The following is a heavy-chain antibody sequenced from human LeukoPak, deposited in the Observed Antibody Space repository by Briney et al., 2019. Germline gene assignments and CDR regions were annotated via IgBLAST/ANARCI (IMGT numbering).Heavy chain of an antibody. CDR3: ARDSGGYLRYYYYYMDV. CDR2: IYYSGST. V-gene: IGHV4-59*01. D-gene: IGHD1-26*01. CDR1: GGSISSYY. J-gene: IGHJ6*03. Sequence: PSETLSLTCTVSGGSISSYYWSWIWQPPGKRLEWIGYIYYSGSTNYNPSLKSRVTISVDTSNNQFSLKLSSVTAADTAVYYCARDSGGYLRYYYYYMDVWGKGTTVTVSS.